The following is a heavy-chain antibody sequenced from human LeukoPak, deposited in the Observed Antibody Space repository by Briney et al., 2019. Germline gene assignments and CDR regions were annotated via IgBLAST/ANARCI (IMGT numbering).Heavy chain of an antibody. CDR2: MNPNSGYT. Sequence: GASVKVSCKASGYTFTSYDINWVRQATGQGLEWMGWMNPNSGYTGYAQKFQGRVSMTMNTSISTAYMERSSLRSEDTAVYYCARVPREIMSIWGQGTMVTVSS. CDR3: ARVPREIMSI. D-gene: IGHD1-26*01. CDR1: GYTFTSYD. V-gene: IGHV1-8*01. J-gene: IGHJ3*02.